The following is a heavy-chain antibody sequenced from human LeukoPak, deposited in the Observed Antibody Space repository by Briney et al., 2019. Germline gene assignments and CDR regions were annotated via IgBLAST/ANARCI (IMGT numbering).Heavy chain of an antibody. CDR2: ISSSGSTI. CDR1: GFTFSDYY. V-gene: IGHV3-11*04. D-gene: IGHD3-22*01. Sequence: KPGGSLRLSCAASGFTFSDYYMSWIRQAPGKGLEWVSYISSSGSTIYYADSVKGRFTISRDNAKNSLYLQMNSLRAEDTAVYYCAKDFDRVSSGYYYDYWGQGTQVTVSS. CDR3: AKDFDRVSSGYYYDY. J-gene: IGHJ4*02.